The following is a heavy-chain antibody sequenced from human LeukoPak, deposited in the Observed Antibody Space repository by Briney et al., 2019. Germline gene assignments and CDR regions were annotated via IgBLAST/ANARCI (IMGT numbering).Heavy chain of an antibody. CDR2: IYYSGST. Sequence: SSETLSLTCTVSGGSISSYYWSWIRQPPGKGLEWIGYIYYSGSTNYNPSLKSRVTISVDTSKNQFSLKLSSVTAADTAVYYCARQHGSGSPFDYWGQGTLVTVSS. CDR3: ARQHGSGSPFDY. D-gene: IGHD3-10*01. V-gene: IGHV4-59*08. CDR1: GGSISSYY. J-gene: IGHJ4*02.